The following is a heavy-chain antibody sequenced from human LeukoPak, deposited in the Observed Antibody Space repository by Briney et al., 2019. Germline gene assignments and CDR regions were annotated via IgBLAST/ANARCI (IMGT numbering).Heavy chain of an antibody. J-gene: IGHJ3*02. CDR3: ARGNGATVVATLGAFDI. Sequence: SVKVSCKASGYTFTNYAMNWVRQAPGQGLEWMGGIIPIFGTANYAQKFQGRVTITADESTSTAYMELSSLRSEDTAVYYCARGNGATVVATLGAFDIWGQGTMVTVSS. D-gene: IGHD5-12*01. CDR2: IIPIFGTA. CDR1: GYTFTNYA. V-gene: IGHV1-69*13.